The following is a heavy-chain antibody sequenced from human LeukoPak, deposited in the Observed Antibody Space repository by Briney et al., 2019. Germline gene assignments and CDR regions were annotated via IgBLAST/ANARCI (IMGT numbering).Heavy chain of an antibody. D-gene: IGHD6-19*01. CDR1: AFTVTSYA. CDR2: LSGSGGST. J-gene: IGHJ4*02. Sequence: GGSLTLSGAASAFTVTSYAMSWVRHAPGKGLEWVSSLSGSGGSTYHTDSVKGRLTIYRDNSKNTLYLQMNSLRAEDTAVYYCAKGRAVAGTKVYWGQGTLVTVSS. V-gene: IGHV3-23*01. CDR3: AKGRAVAGTKVY.